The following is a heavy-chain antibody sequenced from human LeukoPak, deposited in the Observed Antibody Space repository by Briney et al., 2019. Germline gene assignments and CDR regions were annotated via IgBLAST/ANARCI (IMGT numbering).Heavy chain of an antibody. D-gene: IGHD5-12*01. J-gene: IGHJ6*02. CDR1: GGTFSSYA. Sequence: ASVKVSCKASGGTFSSYAISWVRQAPGQGLEWMGRIIPILGIANYAQKFQGRVTITADKSTSTAYMELSSLRSEDTAVYYCARDHSGYRGYGRMDVWGQGTTVTVSS. CDR3: ARDHSGYRGYGRMDV. V-gene: IGHV1-69*04. CDR2: IIPILGIA.